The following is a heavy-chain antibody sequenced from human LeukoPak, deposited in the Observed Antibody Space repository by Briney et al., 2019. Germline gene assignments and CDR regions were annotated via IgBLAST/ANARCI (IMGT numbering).Heavy chain of an antibody. Sequence: PSETLSLTCTVSGASIQDYSWSLLRQPPGRGLEWIGNIHHSGSTTSNPSLKSRVTISIDTSRNQFSLKLRSVTAADTAVYYCAKLDSPPEIDFWSGFYTYWGQGTLVTVSS. D-gene: IGHD3-3*01. CDR1: GASIQDYS. CDR3: AKLDSPPEIDFWSGFYTY. V-gene: IGHV4-59*12. J-gene: IGHJ4*02. CDR2: IHHSGST.